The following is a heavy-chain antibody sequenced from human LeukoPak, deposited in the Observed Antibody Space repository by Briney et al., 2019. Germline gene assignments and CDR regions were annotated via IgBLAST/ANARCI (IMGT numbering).Heavy chain of an antibody. CDR1: GFTFDDYA. V-gene: IGHV3-9*01. J-gene: IGHJ4*02. CDR2: ISWNSGSI. CDR3: ARIVGAGNYFDY. Sequence: PGRSLRLSCAASGFTFDDYAMHWVRQAPGKGLEWVSGISWNSGSIGYADSVKGRFTISRDNSKNTLYLQMNSLRAEDTAVYYCARIVGAGNYFDYWGQGTLVTVSS. D-gene: IGHD1-26*01.